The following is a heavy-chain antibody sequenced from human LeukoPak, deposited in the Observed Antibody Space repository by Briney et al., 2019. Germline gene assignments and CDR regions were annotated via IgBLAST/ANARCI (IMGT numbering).Heavy chain of an antibody. Sequence: SETLSLTCAVYGGSFSGYYWSWIRQPPGKGLEWIGEINHSGSTNYNPSLKSRVTISVATSKNQFSLKLSSVTAADTAVYYCARASSSWCYLRPFDSWGEGTPVTVSS. D-gene: IGHD6-13*01. J-gene: IGHJ4*02. V-gene: IGHV4-34*01. CDR2: INHSGST. CDR3: ARASSSWCYLRPFDS. CDR1: GGSFSGYY.